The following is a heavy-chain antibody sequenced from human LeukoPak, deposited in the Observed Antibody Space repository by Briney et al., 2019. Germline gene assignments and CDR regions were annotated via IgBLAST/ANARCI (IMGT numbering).Heavy chain of an antibody. CDR2: FDPEDGET. CDR3: ARAIGGHSNRASLGQVYYYYMDV. V-gene: IGHV1-24*01. CDR1: GYTLTELS. Sequence: ASVKVSCKVSGYTLTELSMHWVRQAPGKGLEWMGGFDPEDGETIYAQKFQGRVTMTSDTSISTAYMELSCLRSEDTAVYYCARAIGGHSNRASLGQVYYYYMDVWGKGTTVTVSS. D-gene: IGHD3-16*01. J-gene: IGHJ6*03.